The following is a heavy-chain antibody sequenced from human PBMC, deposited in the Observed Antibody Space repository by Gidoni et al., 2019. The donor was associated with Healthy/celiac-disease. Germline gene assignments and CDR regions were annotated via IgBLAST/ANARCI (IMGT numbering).Heavy chain of an antibody. CDR2: IYSGGST. D-gene: IGHD3-9*01. CDR3: ARDGTYYDILTGYYRYDY. J-gene: IGHJ4*02. V-gene: IGHV3-66*01. CDR1: GFTVSSNY. Sequence: EVQLVESGGGLVQPGGSLRLSCAASGFTVSSNYMSWDRQAPGKGLEWVSVIYSGGSTYYADSVNGRFTISRDNSKNTLYLQMNSRRAEDTAVYYCARDGTYYDILTGYYRYDYWGQGTLVTVSS.